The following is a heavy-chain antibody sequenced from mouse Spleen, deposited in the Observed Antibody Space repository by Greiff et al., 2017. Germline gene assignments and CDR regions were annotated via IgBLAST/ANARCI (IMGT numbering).Heavy chain of an antibody. Sequence: VQLQQSGAELVRPGSSVKLSCKASGYTFTSYWMHWVKQRPIQGLEWIGNIDPSDSETHYNQKFKDKATLTVDKSSSTAYMQLSSLTSEDSAVYYCAREGLLDGWGFAYWGQGTLVTVSA. CDR3: AREGLLDGWGFAY. J-gene: IGHJ3*01. V-gene: IGHV1-52*01. CDR2: IDPSDSET. CDR1: GYTFTSYW. D-gene: IGHD2-3*01.